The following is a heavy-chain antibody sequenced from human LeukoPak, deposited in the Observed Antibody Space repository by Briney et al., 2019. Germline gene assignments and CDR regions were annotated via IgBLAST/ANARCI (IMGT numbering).Heavy chain of an antibody. Sequence: SETLSLTCAVYGGSFSGYYWSWIRQPSGKGLEWIGEINHSGSTNYNPSLKSRVTISVDTSKNQFSLKLSSVTAADTAVYYCASTTIIAAAGTDSFDYWGQGTLVTASS. CDR2: INHSGST. V-gene: IGHV4-34*01. D-gene: IGHD6-13*01. J-gene: IGHJ4*02. CDR1: GGSFSGYY. CDR3: ASTTIIAAAGTDSFDY.